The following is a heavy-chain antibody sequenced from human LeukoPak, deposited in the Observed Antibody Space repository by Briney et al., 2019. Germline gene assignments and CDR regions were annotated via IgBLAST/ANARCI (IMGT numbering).Heavy chain of an antibody. Sequence: SETLSLTCAVYGGSFSGYYWSWIRQPPGKGLEWIGEINHSGSTNYNPSLKSRVTISVDTSKNQFSLKLSSVTAADTAVYYCARGNGSSRQWRYYYGMDVWGQGTTVTVSS. CDR1: GGSFSGYY. V-gene: IGHV4-34*01. CDR3: ARGNGSSRQWRYYYGMDV. D-gene: IGHD6-13*01. J-gene: IGHJ6*02. CDR2: INHSGST.